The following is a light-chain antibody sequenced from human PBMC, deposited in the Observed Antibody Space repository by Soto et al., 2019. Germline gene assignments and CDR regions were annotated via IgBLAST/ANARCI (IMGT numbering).Light chain of an antibody. Sequence: EIVLTQSPGTLSLSPGERATLSCRASQSVTRSYLAWYQQKPGQAPRLLIYGASSRATGTPDRFSGSGSGTDFTLTISRLEPEDFAVYYCQQYGSSPLITFGQGTRLEIK. CDR2: GAS. CDR1: QSVTRSY. V-gene: IGKV3-20*01. CDR3: QQYGSSPLIT. J-gene: IGKJ5*01.